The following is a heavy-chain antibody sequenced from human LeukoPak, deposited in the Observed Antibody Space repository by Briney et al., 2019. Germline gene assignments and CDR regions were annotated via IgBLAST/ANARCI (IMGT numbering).Heavy chain of an antibody. CDR2: INTDGSST. Sequence: GGSLRLSCAASGCVFSSYWMNWVRQAPGKGLVWVSRINTDGSSTGYADFLKGGFAISRDNAKNTPYLQLWSRIAEDTAVHYCARLPQDNWNGPVWFDPWGQGTLVTVSS. CDR1: GCVFSSYW. V-gene: IGHV3-74*01. CDR3: ARLPQDNWNGPVWFDP. J-gene: IGHJ5*02. D-gene: IGHD1-20*01.